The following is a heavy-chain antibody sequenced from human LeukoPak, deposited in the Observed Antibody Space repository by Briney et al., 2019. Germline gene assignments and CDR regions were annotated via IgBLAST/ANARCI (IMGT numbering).Heavy chain of an antibody. CDR1: GFTFTSSA. CDR2: IVVGSGNT. V-gene: IGHV1-58*01. Sequence: ASVKVSCKASGFTFTSSAVQWVRQARGQRLEWIGWIVVGSGNTNYAQKFQERVTITRDMSTSTAYTELSSLRSEDTAVYYCAAGGSYFSHDAFDIWGQGTMVTVSS. CDR3: AAGGSYFSHDAFDI. J-gene: IGHJ3*02. D-gene: IGHD1-26*01.